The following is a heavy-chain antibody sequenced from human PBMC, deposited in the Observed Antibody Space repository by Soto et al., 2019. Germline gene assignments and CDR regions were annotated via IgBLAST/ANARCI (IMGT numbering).Heavy chain of an antibody. CDR2: ISGSGGTT. J-gene: IGHJ3*02. V-gene: IGHV3-23*01. D-gene: IGHD6-19*01. CDR3: AKPANGWFSAFDI. CDR1: GFTFSSYA. Sequence: EVQLLESGGGLVQPGGSLRLSCAASGFTFSSYAMSWVRQAPGKGLEWVSAISGSGGTTYYADSVKGRFTFSRDNSNVTLYLQMNSLRAEDTAVYYCAKPANGWFSAFDIWGQGTMVTVSS.